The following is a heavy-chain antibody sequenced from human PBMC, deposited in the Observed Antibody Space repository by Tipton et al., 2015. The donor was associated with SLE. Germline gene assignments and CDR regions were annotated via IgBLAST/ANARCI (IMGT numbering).Heavy chain of an antibody. CDR3: ASRRDGRGTWFDP. D-gene: IGHD3-10*01. Sequence: CAVYGGSFSGYYWSWIRQPPGKGLEWIGEINHSGSTNYNPSLKSRVTISVDTSKNQFSLKLSSVSAADTAVYYCASRRDGRGTWFDPWGQGTLVTVSS. J-gene: IGHJ5*02. CDR1: GGSFSGYY. CDR2: INHSGST. V-gene: IGHV4-34*01.